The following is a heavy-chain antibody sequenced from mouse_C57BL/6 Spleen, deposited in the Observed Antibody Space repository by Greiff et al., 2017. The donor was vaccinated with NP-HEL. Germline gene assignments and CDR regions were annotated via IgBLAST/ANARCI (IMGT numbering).Heavy chain of an antibody. CDR3: ARGNYYGSSPSRYFDV. J-gene: IGHJ1*03. CDR1: GYAFSSSW. D-gene: IGHD1-1*01. Sequence: QVQLKESGPELVKPGASVKISCKASGYAFSSSWMNWVKQRPGKGLEWIGRIYPGDGDTNYNGKFKGKATLTADKSSSTAYMQLSSLTSEDSAVYFCARGNYYGSSPSRYFDVWGTGTTVTVSS. V-gene: IGHV1-82*01. CDR2: IYPGDGDT.